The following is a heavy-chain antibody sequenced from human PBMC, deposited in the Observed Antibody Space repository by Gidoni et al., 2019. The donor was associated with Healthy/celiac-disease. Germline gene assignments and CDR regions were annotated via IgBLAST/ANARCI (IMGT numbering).Heavy chain of an antibody. J-gene: IGHJ6*03. CDR3: ARVPGQLVLHYMDV. D-gene: IGHD6-6*01. CDR2: ISSSSSTI. CDR1: GFTFSSYS. Sequence: EVQLVESGGGLVQPGGSLRLSCAASGFTFSSYSMNWVRQAPGKGLEWVSYISSSSSTIYYADSVKGRFTISRDNAKNSLYLQMNSLRAEDTAVYYCARVPGQLVLHYMDVWGKGTTVTVSS. V-gene: IGHV3-48*01.